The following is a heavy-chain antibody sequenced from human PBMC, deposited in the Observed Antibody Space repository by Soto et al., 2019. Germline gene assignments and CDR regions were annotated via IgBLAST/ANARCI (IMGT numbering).Heavy chain of an antibody. CDR2: IKQDGSEK. D-gene: IGHD3-22*01. Sequence: GGSLRLSCAASGFTFSSYWMSWVRQAPGKGLEWVANIKQDGSEKYYVDSVKGRFTISRDNAKNSLYPQMNSLRAEDTAVYYCARDKGSSGYDYYYYYGMDVWGQGTTVTVSS. V-gene: IGHV3-7*01. J-gene: IGHJ6*02. CDR3: ARDKGSSGYDYYYYYGMDV. CDR1: GFTFSSYW.